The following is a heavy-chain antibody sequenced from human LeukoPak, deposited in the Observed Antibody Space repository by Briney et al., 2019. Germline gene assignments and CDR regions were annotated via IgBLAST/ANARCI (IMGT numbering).Heavy chain of an antibody. CDR2: ISGFGGST. V-gene: IGHV3-23*01. D-gene: IGHD2-15*01. CDR3: ARRGGSSWPSFDY. J-gene: IGHJ4*02. CDR1: GFIFKSYA. Sequence: GGSLRLSCAASGFIFKSYAMNWVRQAPGKGLEWVSGISGFGGSTYYAASVKGRFTISRDNSGDTLFLHLDNLRVEDTAMYYCARRGGSSWPSFDYWGQGSLVTVSS.